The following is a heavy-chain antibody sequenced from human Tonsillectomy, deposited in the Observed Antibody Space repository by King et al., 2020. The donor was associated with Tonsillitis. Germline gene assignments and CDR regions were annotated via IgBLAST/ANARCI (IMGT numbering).Heavy chain of an antibody. Sequence: QLVQSGADVKKPGSSVMVSCKVFGGTFSSFGIILVGKAPGQGLEWMVRIIPILVTANYAMKFQGRLTITEDKSTSTAYMDLSRLRSEDTAVYFCAREYSSSWSGWLDPWGQGTVVTVSS. D-gene: IGHD6-13*01. J-gene: IGHJ5*02. CDR3: AREYSSSWSGWLDP. CDR1: GGTFSSFG. CDR2: IIPILVTA. V-gene: IGHV1-69*09.